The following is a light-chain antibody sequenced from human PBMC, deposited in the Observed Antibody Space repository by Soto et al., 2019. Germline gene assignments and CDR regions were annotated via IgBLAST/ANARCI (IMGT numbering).Light chain of an antibody. CDR1: QGLVHSDGNTY. J-gene: IGKJ4*01. CDR3: MQATQFPLT. Sequence: DIVMTQTPLSSPVTLGQPASISCRSSQGLVHSDGNTYLTWLQQRPGQPPRLLIYRISSRFSGVPDRFSGSGAGTDFTLKISRVEAEYVGVYYCMQATQFPLTFGGGTKVEIK. V-gene: IGKV2-24*01. CDR2: RIS.